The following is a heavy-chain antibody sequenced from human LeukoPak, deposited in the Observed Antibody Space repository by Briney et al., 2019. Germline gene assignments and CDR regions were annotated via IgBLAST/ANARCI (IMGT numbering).Heavy chain of an antibody. Sequence: GGSLRLSCAASVFTFSNYAMTWVRQAPGKGLEWVSGITDSGGSTFYPDPVKGRFTISSGNSKNTLYLQMNSLRAEATAVYYCAKVPTLYACAWFDPWGQGTLVTVSS. V-gene: IGHV3-23*01. D-gene: IGHD2/OR15-2a*01. CDR2: ITDSGGST. CDR3: AKVPTLYACAWFDP. J-gene: IGHJ5*02. CDR1: VFTFSNYA.